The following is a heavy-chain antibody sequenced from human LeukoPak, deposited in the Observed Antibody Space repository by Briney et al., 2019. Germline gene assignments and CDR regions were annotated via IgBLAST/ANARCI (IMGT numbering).Heavy chain of an antibody. Sequence: GESLRLSCAASGFTFSSYAMHWVRQAPGKGLEWVAVISYDGSNKYYADSVKGRFTISRDNSKNTLYLQMNSLRAEDTAVYYCARDLTMIVVAPTSGDYWGQGTLVTVSS. CDR2: ISYDGSNK. CDR1: GFTFSSYA. CDR3: ARDLTMIVVAPTSGDY. J-gene: IGHJ4*02. D-gene: IGHD3-22*01. V-gene: IGHV3-30*04.